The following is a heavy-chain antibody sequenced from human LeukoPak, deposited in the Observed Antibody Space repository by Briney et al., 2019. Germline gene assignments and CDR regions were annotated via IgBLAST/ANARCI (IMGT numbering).Heavy chain of an antibody. Sequence: ASVKVSCKASVYTCTSYDINWVRQATGQGLEWMGWMNPNSGNTGYAQKFQGRVTMTRNTSISTAYMELSSLRSEDTAVYYCAQMIVHYSAFDIWGQGTMVTVSS. J-gene: IGHJ3*02. CDR1: VYTCTSYD. V-gene: IGHV1-8*01. CDR3: AQMIVHYSAFDI. D-gene: IGHD3-22*01. CDR2: MNPNSGNT.